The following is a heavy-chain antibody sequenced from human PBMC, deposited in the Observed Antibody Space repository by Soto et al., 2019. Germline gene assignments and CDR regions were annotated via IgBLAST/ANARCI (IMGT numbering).Heavy chain of an antibody. CDR3: ARSFDSVGDS. Sequence: GGSLRLSCAASGFPFSSYSMTWVRQRPGKGLEWVSSISGTSEYIYYADSLKGRFTISRDNARNSAYLQIHSLRTDDTAVYYCARSFDSVGDSWGQGTLVTVSS. D-gene: IGHD3-9*01. J-gene: IGHJ4*02. CDR1: GFPFSSYS. V-gene: IGHV3-21*01. CDR2: ISGTSEYI.